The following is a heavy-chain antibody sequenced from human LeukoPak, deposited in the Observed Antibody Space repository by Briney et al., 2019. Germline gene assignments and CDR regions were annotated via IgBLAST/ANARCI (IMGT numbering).Heavy chain of an antibody. CDR1: GFTFSSYG. V-gene: IGHV3-30*02. CDR2: IRYDGSNK. J-gene: IGHJ6*03. CDR3: AKVGPKYSYGPYYYYMDV. D-gene: IGHD5-18*01. Sequence: GGSLRLSCAASGFTFSSYGMHWVRQAPGKGLEWVAFIRYDGSNKYYADSVKGRFTISRDNSKNTLYLQMNCLRAEDTAVYYCAKVGPKYSYGPYYYYMDVWGKGTTVTVSS.